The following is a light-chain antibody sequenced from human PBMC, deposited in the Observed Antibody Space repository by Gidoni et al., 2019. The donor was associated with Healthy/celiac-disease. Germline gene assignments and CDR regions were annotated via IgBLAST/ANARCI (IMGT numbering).Light chain of an antibody. CDR1: QGIISY. CDR3: QQYYSYPWT. V-gene: IGKV1-8*01. J-gene: IGKJ1*01. Sequence: AIRMTQSPSSFSSSTGDRVTITCRASQGIISYLAWYQQKPGKAPTLLIYASSTLQSGVPSRFSGSGSGTDFTLTISCLQSEDFATYYCQQYYSYPWTFGQGTKVEIK. CDR2: ASS.